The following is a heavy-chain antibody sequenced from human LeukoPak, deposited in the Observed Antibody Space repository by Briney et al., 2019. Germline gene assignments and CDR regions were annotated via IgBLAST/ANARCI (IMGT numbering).Heavy chain of an antibody. D-gene: IGHD6-19*01. J-gene: IGHJ6*02. Sequence: GGSLRLPCVASGFTVSSNYMSWVRQAPGKGLEWVSVIYSGGSTYYADSAKGRFTISRDNSKNTLYLQMNSLRAEDTAVYYCARDRIAVADYYYYYGMDVWGQGTTVTVSS. CDR3: ARDRIAVADYYYYYGMDV. CDR1: GFTVSSNY. CDR2: IYSGGST. V-gene: IGHV3-53*01.